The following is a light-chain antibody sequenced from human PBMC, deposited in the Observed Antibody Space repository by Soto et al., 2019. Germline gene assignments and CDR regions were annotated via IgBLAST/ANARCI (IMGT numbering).Light chain of an antibody. V-gene: IGKV1-5*01. Sequence: DIQMTQSPSTLSASVGDTVTITCRASQTISGWLAWYQQRPGKAPNLLIYDVSSLQSGVPSRFSGSGSGTEFTLTISSLQPDDFATYYCQHYKMYSPWTFGQGTKVDIK. CDR3: QHYKMYSPWT. CDR1: QTISGW. J-gene: IGKJ1*01. CDR2: DVS.